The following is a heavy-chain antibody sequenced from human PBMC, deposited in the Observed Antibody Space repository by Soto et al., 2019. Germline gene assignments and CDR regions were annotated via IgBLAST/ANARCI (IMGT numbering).Heavy chain of an antibody. J-gene: IGHJ4*02. V-gene: IGHV3-48*02. D-gene: IGHD6-19*01. CDR1: RFTFSDYS. CDR3: ARESPSSQWLPTRYFGY. CDR2: ISGGGETI. Sequence: PGGSLRLSCAASRFTFSDYSMNWVRQAPGKGLEWVSYISGGGETIYYADSVRGRFTISRDNAKNSLFLQMNSLREEDTAVYYCARESPSSQWLPTRYFGYWGQGTLVTVSS.